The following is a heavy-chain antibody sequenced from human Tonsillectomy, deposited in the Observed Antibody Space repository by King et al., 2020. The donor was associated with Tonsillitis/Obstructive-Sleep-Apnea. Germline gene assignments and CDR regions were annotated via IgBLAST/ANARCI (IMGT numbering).Heavy chain of an antibody. CDR2: IAWNSGSR. D-gene: IGHD6-19*01. J-gene: IGHJ3*01. Sequence: VQLVESGGGWVQPGRSLRLSCAASGFTFDDYAMYWVRHAPGKGLEWVSGIAWNSGSRVYADSVKGRFTISRDNAKNSLYLQMNSLRAEDTALYYCARDLIIAVSCSPGDGFDFWRQGTRVSV. CDR1: GFTFDDYA. CDR3: ARDLIIAVSCSPGDGFDF. V-gene: IGHV3-9*01.